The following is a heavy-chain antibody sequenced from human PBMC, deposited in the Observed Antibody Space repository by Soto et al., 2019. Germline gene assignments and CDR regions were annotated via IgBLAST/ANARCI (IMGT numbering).Heavy chain of an antibody. V-gene: IGHV1-24*01. CDR3: ATDLTIAAEYFQH. J-gene: IGHJ1*01. D-gene: IGHD6-13*01. CDR2: FDPEDGET. CDR1: GGTFSSYA. Sequence: ASVKVSCKASGGTFSSYAISWVRQAPGQGLEWMGGFDPEDGETIYAQKFQGRVTMTEDTSTDTAYMELSSLRSEDTAVYYCATDLTIAAEYFQHWGQGTLVTVSS.